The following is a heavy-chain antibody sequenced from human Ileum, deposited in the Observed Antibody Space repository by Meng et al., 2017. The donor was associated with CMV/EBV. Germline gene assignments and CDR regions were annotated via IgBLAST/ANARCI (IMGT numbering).Heavy chain of an antibody. Sequence: YYMHWVRQAPGQGLEWMGWINPNSGGTNYAQKFQGRVTMTRDTSISTAYMELSRLRSDDTAVYYCARGQCSSTSCHTRFGANWFDPWGQGTLVTVSS. J-gene: IGHJ5*02. CDR2: INPNSGGT. CDR1: YY. CDR3: ARGQCSSTSCHTRFGANWFDP. D-gene: IGHD2-2*01. V-gene: IGHV1-2*02.